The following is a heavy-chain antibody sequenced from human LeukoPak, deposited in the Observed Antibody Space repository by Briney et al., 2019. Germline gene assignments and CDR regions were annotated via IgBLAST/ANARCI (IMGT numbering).Heavy chain of an antibody. CDR1: GGSISSYY. CDR2: IYYSGST. D-gene: IGHD2-21*02. CDR3: AKDMGEPAYCGGDCYSRYFQH. J-gene: IGHJ1*01. V-gene: IGHV4-59*01. Sequence: SETLSLTCTVSGGSISSYYWSWIRQPPGKGLGWIGYIYYSGSTNYNPSLKSRVTISVDTSKNQFSLKLSSVTAADTAVYYCAKDMGEPAYCGGDCYSRYFQHWGQGTLVTVSS.